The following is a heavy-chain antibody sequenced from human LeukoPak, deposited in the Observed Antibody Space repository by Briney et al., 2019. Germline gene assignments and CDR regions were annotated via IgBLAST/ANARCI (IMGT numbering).Heavy chain of an antibody. V-gene: IGHV4-30-4*08. J-gene: IGHJ4*02. CDR3: ARGHDYFDY. CDR2: IYYSGNT. CDR1: GDSISSGDY. Sequence: PSETLPLTCTVSGDSISSGDYWSWIRQPPGKGLEWIGYIYYSGNTYYNPSLQSRVTISVDTSKNQFSLNLSSVTAADTAVFYCARGHDYFDYWGQGTLVTVSS.